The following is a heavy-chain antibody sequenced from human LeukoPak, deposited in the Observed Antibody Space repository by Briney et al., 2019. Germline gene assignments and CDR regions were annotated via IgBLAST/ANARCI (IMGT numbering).Heavy chain of an antibody. J-gene: IGHJ3*02. Sequence: GGSPRLSCAASGFTFSSYAMSWVRQAPGKGLEWVSAISGSGGSTYYADSVKGRFTISRDNSKNTLYLQMNSLRAEDTAVYYCAKGSCTGGVCYGSEAFDIWGQGTMVTVSS. CDR2: ISGSGGST. CDR1: GFTFSSYA. D-gene: IGHD2-8*02. V-gene: IGHV3-23*01. CDR3: AKGSCTGGVCYGSEAFDI.